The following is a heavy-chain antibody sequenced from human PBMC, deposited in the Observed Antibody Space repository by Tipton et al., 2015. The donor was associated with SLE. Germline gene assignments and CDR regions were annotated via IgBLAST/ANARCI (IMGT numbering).Heavy chain of an antibody. Sequence: TLSLTCAASGFTFSSYGMNWVRQAPGKGLEWVSSISSSSSYIYYADSVKGRFTISRDNAKNSLYLQMNSLRAEDTAVYYRARDYIAASYYFDYWGQGTLVTVSS. CDR3: ARDYIAASYYFDY. D-gene: IGHD6-13*01. V-gene: IGHV3-21*03. CDR1: GFTFSSYG. J-gene: IGHJ4*02. CDR2: ISSSSSYI.